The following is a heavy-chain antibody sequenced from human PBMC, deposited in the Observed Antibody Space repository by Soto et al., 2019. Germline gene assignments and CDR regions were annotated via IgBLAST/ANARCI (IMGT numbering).Heavy chain of an antibody. CDR2: IWYDGSNK. J-gene: IGHJ3*02. Sequence: GGSLRLSCAASGFTFSSYGMHWVRQAPGKGLEWVAVIWYDGSNKYYADSVKGRFTISRDNSKNTLYLQMNSLRAEDTAVYYCARPDCSSTSCYAHDAFDIWGQGTMVTVSS. D-gene: IGHD2-2*01. CDR3: ARPDCSSTSCYAHDAFDI. CDR1: GFTFSSYG. V-gene: IGHV3-33*01.